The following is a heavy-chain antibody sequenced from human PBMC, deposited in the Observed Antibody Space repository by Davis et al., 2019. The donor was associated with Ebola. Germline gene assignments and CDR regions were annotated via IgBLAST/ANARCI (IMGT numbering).Heavy chain of an antibody. J-gene: IGHJ4*02. Sequence: AASVKVSCKASGYTFTSYYMHWVRQAPGQGLEWMGIINPSGGSTSYAQKFQGRVAMTRDTSTSTVYMELSSLRSEDTAVYYCATGQWRLWLIYWGQGTLVTVSS. V-gene: IGHV1-46*03. CDR2: INPSGGST. CDR1: GYTFTSYY. D-gene: IGHD5-18*01. CDR3: ATGQWRLWLIY.